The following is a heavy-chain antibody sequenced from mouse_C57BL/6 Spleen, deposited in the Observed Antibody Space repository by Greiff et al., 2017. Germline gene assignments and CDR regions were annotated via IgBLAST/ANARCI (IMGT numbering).Heavy chain of an antibody. J-gene: IGHJ3*01. D-gene: IGHD2-3*01. CDR2: IYPGDGDT. CDR3: ARRGLLQEFAY. Sequence: VQLVESGPELVKPGASVKISCKASGYAFSSSWMNWVKQRPGKGLEWIGRIYPGDGDTNYNGKFKGKATLTADKSSSTAYMQLSSLTSEDSAVYFCARRGLLQEFAYWGQGTLVTVSA. CDR1: GYAFSSSW. V-gene: IGHV1-82*01.